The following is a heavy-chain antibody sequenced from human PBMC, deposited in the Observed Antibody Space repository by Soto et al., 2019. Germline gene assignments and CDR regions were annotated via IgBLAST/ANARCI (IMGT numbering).Heavy chain of an antibody. CDR1: GGSISSSLFY. J-gene: IGHJ4*02. V-gene: IGHV4-61*05. CDR2: IYYSGST. D-gene: IGHD5-18*01. Sequence: PSETLSLTCTFSGGSISSSLFYLGWIRQPPGKGLEWIGYIYYSGSTNYNPSLKSRVTISVDTSKNQFSLKLSSVTAADTAVYYCARHGGYSYGFNYFDYWGQGTLVTVSS. CDR3: ARHGGYSYGFNYFDY.